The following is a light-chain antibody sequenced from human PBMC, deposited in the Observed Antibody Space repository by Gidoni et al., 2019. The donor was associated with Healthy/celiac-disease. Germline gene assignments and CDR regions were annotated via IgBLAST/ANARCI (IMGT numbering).Light chain of an antibody. CDR2: AAS. V-gene: IGKV1-39*01. CDR3: QQSYSTPLST. CDR1: QSISSY. Sequence: DIQMTQSPSSLSASVGDRVTITCRASQSISSYLNWYQQKPGNAPKLLIYAASSLQSGVPSRFSGSGSGTDFTLTISSLQPEDFATYYCQQSYSTPLSTFXHXTKLEI. J-gene: IGKJ2*01.